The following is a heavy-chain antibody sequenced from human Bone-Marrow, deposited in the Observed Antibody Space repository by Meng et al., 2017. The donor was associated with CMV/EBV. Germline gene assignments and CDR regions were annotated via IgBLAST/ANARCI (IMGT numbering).Heavy chain of an antibody. CDR3: ATLPGVGAYGGDAFDI. D-gene: IGHD1-26*01. V-gene: IGHV3-48*03. CDR2: ISSSGSTI. Sequence: GESLKISCAASGFTFSSYEMNWVRQAPGKGLEWVSYISSSGSTIYYADSVKGRFTISRDNAKNSLYLQMNSLRAEDTAVYYCATLPGVGAYGGDAFDIWGQGTMVTASS. CDR1: GFTFSSYE. J-gene: IGHJ3*02.